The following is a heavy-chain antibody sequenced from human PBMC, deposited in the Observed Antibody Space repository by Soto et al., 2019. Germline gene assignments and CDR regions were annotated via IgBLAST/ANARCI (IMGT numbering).Heavy chain of an antibody. CDR1: GGSISSSSYY. CDR2: IYYSGST. V-gene: IGHV4-39*01. D-gene: IGHD3-16*01. Sequence: QLQLQESGPGLVKPSETLSLTCTVSGGSISSSSYYWGWIRQPPGKGLEWIGSIYYSGSTYYNPSLKSRVTISVDTSKNQFSLKLSSVTAADTAVYYCARGVDVRDGGDYWGQGTLVTVSS. J-gene: IGHJ4*02. CDR3: ARGVDVRDGGDY.